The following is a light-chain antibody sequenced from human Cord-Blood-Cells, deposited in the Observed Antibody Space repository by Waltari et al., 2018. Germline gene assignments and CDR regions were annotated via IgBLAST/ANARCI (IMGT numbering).Light chain of an antibody. J-gene: IGKJ5*01. CDR2: AAS. CDR3: QQLNSYPFT. Sequence: IQLTQSASSLSASVGDRVTITCRASQGISSYLAWYQQKPGKAPKLLIYAASTLQSWVPSRFSGSGSGTDFTLTISSLQPEDFATYYCQQLNSYPFTFGQGTRLEIK. V-gene: IGKV1-9*01. CDR1: QGISSY.